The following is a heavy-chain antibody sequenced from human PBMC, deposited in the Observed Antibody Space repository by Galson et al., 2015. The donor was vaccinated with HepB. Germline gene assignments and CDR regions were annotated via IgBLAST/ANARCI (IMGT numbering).Heavy chain of an antibody. V-gene: IGHV1-58*02. CDR3: AAVRAYDSSGYYYDWNAFDI. J-gene: IGHJ3*02. CDR1: GFTFTSSA. CDR2: IVVGSGNT. D-gene: IGHD3-22*01. Sequence: SVKVSCKASGFTFTSSAMQWVRQARGQRLEWIGWIVVGSGNTNYAQKFQERVTITRDMSTSTAYMELSSLRSEDTAVYYCAAVRAYDSSGYYYDWNAFDIWGQGTMVTVSS.